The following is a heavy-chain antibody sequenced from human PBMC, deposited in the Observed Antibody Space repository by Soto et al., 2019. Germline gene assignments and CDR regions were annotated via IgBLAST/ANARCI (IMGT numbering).Heavy chain of an antibody. J-gene: IGHJ3*02. Sequence: SVKVSCKASGGSFSSYAISWVRQAPVQGLEWMGGIIPIFGTATYAQKFQGRVTIIADKSTSTAYMELSSLRSEDTAVYYCARAGPVAVNHAFDIWGQGTLVTASS. CDR1: GGSFSSYA. CDR2: IIPIFGTA. V-gene: IGHV1-69*06. D-gene: IGHD6-19*01. CDR3: ARAGPVAVNHAFDI.